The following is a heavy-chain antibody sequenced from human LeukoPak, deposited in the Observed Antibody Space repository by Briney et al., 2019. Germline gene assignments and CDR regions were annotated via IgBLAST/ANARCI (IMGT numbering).Heavy chain of an antibody. J-gene: IGHJ4*02. D-gene: IGHD3-9*01. CDR3: ISLDYDILTGSPQG. Sequence: GGSLRLSCAASGYKFSGSSMHWVRQASGKGLEWVGRIRSKANSYATAYAASVKGRFTISRDDSDNTAYLQMNSLTTEDTAVYYCISLDYDILTGSPQGWGQGTLVTVSS. CDR1: GYKFSGSS. V-gene: IGHV3-73*01. CDR2: IRSKANSYAT.